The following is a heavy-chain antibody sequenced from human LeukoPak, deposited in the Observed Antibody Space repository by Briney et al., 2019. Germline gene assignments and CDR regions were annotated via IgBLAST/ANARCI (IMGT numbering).Heavy chain of an antibody. J-gene: IGHJ3*02. Sequence: SVKVSCKASGYTFTGYYMHWVRQAPGQGLEWRGWINPNSGGTNYAQKFQGRVTMTRDTSISTAYMELSRLRSDDTAVYYCARVPRAYDSSGYSPRGFIPLDAFDIWGQGTMVTVSS. CDR1: GYTFTGYY. CDR2: INPNSGGT. V-gene: IGHV1-2*02. CDR3: ARVPRAYDSSGYSPRGFIPLDAFDI. D-gene: IGHD3-22*01.